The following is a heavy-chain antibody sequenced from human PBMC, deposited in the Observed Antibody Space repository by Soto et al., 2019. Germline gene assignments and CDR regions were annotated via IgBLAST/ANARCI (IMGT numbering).Heavy chain of an antibody. CDR2: ISGSGGST. J-gene: IGHJ6*02. Sequence: GGSLRLSCAASGFTFSSYAMSWVRQAPGKGLEWVSAISGSGGSTYYADSVKGRFTISRDNSKNTLYLQMNSLGAEDTAVYYCAKWAYDFWSGYPNYYYYYGMDVWGQGTTVTVSS. D-gene: IGHD3-3*01. CDR1: GFTFSSYA. V-gene: IGHV3-23*01. CDR3: AKWAYDFWSGYPNYYYYYGMDV.